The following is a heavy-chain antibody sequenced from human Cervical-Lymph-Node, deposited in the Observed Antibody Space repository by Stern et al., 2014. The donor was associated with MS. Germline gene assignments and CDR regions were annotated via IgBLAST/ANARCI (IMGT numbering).Heavy chain of an antibody. J-gene: IGHJ4*02. D-gene: IGHD4-17*01. Sequence: QVQLQESGPGLVKPSGTLSLTCAVSGASISSGNWWSWVRQAPGQGLEWIGEIVHSGRTTYNPSLKSRFTMSVDNSNNQFSLKLDSVTAADTAVYYCARNGAYCLDYWGQGTLVTVSS. CDR1: GASISSGNW. CDR2: IVHSGRT. V-gene: IGHV4-4*02. CDR3: ARNGAYCLDY.